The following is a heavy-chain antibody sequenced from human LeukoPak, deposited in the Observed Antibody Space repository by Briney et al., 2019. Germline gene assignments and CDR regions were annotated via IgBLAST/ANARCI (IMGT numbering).Heavy chain of an antibody. CDR2: IYYSGNT. J-gene: IGHJ4*02. V-gene: IGHV4-39*07. D-gene: IGHD2-15*01. CDR1: GGSISSSSYY. CDR3: ASLPHCTGGTCYSSDY. Sequence: SETLSLTCTVSGGSISSSSYYWGWIRQPPGKGLEWIGSIYYSGNTNHNPSLKSRVTISVDTSKSQFSLNLSSVTAADTAVYYCASLPHCTGGTCYSSDYWGQGTLVTVSS.